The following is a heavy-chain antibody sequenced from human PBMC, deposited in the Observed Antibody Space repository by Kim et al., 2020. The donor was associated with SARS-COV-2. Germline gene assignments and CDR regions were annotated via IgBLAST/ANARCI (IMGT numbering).Heavy chain of an antibody. J-gene: IGHJ6*02. V-gene: IGHV3-30*03. CDR2: ISFDGRNK. Sequence: GGSLRLSCGASGLRFDDAAMNWVRQSPGKGLEWVAVISFDGRNKEYADSVKGRFTVSRDNSKNTLFLEMNSLKVEDSAIYYCARDKYVESVTISDFYSGMDVWGQGTPVTVSS. D-gene: IGHD4-17*01. CDR1: GLRFDDAA. CDR3: ARDKYVESVTISDFYSGMDV.